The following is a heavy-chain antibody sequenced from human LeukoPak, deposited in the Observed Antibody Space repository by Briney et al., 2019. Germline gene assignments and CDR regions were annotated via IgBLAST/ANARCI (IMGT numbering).Heavy chain of an antibody. V-gene: IGHV4-34*01. CDR2: INHSGST. CDR1: GGSFSGYY. Sequence: SETLSLTCAVYGGSFSGYYCSWIRQPPGKGLEWIGEINHSGSTNYNPSLKSRVTISVDTSKSQVSLKLSSVTAADTAVYYCARKRGVKYYFDYWGHGTLVTVSS. J-gene: IGHJ4*01. CDR3: ARKRGVKYYFDY.